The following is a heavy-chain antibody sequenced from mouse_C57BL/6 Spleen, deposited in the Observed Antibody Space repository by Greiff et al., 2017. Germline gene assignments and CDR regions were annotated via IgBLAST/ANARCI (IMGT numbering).Heavy chain of an antibody. J-gene: IGHJ3*01. CDR3: ASGDQGPWFAY. CDR1: GYSITSGYY. CDR2: ISYDGST. Sequence: EVKLMESGPGLVKPSQSLSLTCSVTGYSITSGYYWNWIRQFPGNKLEWMGYISYDGSTNYNPSLKNRISITRDTSKNQCFLKLNSVTTEDTATXYYASGDQGPWFAYWGQGTLVTVSA. D-gene: IGHD3-3*01. V-gene: IGHV3-6*01.